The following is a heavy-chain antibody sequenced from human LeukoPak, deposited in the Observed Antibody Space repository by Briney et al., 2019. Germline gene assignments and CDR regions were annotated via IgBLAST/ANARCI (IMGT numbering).Heavy chain of an antibody. D-gene: IGHD3-3*01. CDR2: IYTSGST. J-gene: IGHJ4*02. CDR3: ARVGTDFWSGYTPYFDY. V-gene: IGHV4-4*07. Sequence: PSETLSLTCTVSGGSISSYYWSWIRQPAGKGLEWIGRIYTSGSTNYNPSLKSRVTMSVDTSKNQFSLKLSSVTAADTAVYYCARVGTDFWSGYTPYFDYWGQGTLVTVPS. CDR1: GGSISSYY.